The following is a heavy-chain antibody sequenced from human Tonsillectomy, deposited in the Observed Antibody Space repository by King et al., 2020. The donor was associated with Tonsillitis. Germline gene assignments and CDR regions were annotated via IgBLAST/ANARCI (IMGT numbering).Heavy chain of an antibody. V-gene: IGHV1-18*01. D-gene: IGHD2-2*01. CDR2: ISGHNGNT. CDR3: ARDHCSSTSCYNWFDP. Sequence: QLVQSGAEVKKPGASVKVSCKASGYTFTSYGISWVRQAPGQGLEWMGWISGHNGNTKYAQKVQGRVTMTTDTSTSTAYMELRSLRSDDTAVYYCARDHCSSTSCYNWFDPWGQGTLVTVSS. J-gene: IGHJ5*02. CDR1: GYTFTSYG.